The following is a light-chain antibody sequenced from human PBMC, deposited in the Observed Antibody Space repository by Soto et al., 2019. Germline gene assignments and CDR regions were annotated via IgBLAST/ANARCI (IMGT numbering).Light chain of an antibody. CDR3: QQSYSSSPIT. CDR1: ETISTF. Sequence: DIQLTQSPSSLSASVGDGVTMTCRASETISTFLNWYQHKPGKAPKLLISAASRLQSGVPPRFSGSGSGTDFTLTINSLRPEDFASYYCQQSYSSSPITFGPGTRLEIK. V-gene: IGKV1-39*01. CDR2: AAS. J-gene: IGKJ5*01.